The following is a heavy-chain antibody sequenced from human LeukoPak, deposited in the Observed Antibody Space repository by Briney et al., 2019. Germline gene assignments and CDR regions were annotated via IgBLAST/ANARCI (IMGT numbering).Heavy chain of an antibody. Sequence: GASVKVSCKASGYTFSIYNMHWVRQAPGQGLEWMGIINPSGGTSYAQNLQGRITMTRDTSTSTLYMELSSLRSEDTAVYYCARVPTLGAQQRWFDPWGQGTLVTVSS. V-gene: IGHV1-46*01. CDR2: INPSGGT. CDR1: GYTFSIYN. CDR3: ARVPTLGAQQRWFDP. J-gene: IGHJ5*02. D-gene: IGHD1-26*01.